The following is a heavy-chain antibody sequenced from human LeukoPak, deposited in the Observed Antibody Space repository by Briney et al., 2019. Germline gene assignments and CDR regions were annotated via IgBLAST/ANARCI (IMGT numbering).Heavy chain of an antibody. CDR2: IYYSGST. CDR1: GGSISSYY. V-gene: IGHV4-59*06. CDR3: ARESPLRSVHI. Sequence: SETLSLTCTVSGGSISSYYWSWIRQPPGKGLEWIGYIYYSGSTYYNPSLKSRVTISVDTSKNQFSLKLSSVTAADTAVYYCARESPLRSVHIWGQGTLVAVSS. D-gene: IGHD4-17*01. J-gene: IGHJ4*02.